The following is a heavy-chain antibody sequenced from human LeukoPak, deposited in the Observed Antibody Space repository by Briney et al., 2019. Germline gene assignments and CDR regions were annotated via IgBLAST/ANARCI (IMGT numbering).Heavy chain of an antibody. CDR3: ARAPVLEYGDPGDY. J-gene: IGHJ4*02. Sequence: PGGSLRLSCVGSGFMFNDYSLNWVRQAPGKGLEWVSYISSSSSTIYYADSVKGRFTISRDNAKNSLYLQMNSLRAEDTAVYYCARAPVLEYGDPGDYWGQGTLVTVSS. D-gene: IGHD4-17*01. V-gene: IGHV3-48*04. CDR2: ISSSSSTI. CDR1: GFMFNDYS.